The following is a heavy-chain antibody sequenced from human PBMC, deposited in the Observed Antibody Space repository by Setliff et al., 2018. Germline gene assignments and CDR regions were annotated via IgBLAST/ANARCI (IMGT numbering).Heavy chain of an antibody. CDR2: ISSDGSST. V-gene: IGHV3-74*01. CDR1: GFTFSGDW. Sequence: GGSLRLSCAASGFTFSGDWMHWVRQAPGKGLVWVSRISSDGSSTNYADSVKGRFAISRDNAKNTLYLQMNSLRAEDTAVYHCARDQSYGMDVWGQGTTVTVSS. CDR3: ARDQSYGMDV. J-gene: IGHJ6*02.